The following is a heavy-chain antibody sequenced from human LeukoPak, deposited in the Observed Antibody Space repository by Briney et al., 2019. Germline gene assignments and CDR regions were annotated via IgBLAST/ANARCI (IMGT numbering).Heavy chain of an antibody. CDR1: GGSISSYY. J-gene: IGHJ6*03. CDR3: ARYSSSWYGYYYYYMDV. V-gene: IGHV4-59*01. CDR2: IYYSGST. D-gene: IGHD6-13*01. Sequence: SETLSLTCTVSGGSISSYYWSWIRQPPGKGREWIGYIYYSGSTNYNPSLKSRVTISVDTSKNQFSLRLSSVTAADTAAYYCARYSSSWYGYYYYYMDVWGKGTTVTVSS.